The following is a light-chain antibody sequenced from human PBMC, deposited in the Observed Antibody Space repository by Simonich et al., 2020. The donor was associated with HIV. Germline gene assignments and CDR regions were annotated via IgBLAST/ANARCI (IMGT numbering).Light chain of an antibody. V-gene: IGKV1-33*01. J-gene: IGKJ4*01. Sequence: DIQMTQSPSSLSASLGNRVTITCQARQDIINDLNWYQQKPGNAPKLLIYDASNLETGVPSRFSGSGSGTDFTFTISSLQPEDIATYYCQQYDNLPFGGGTKVEIK. CDR2: DAS. CDR1: QDIIND. CDR3: QQYDNLP.